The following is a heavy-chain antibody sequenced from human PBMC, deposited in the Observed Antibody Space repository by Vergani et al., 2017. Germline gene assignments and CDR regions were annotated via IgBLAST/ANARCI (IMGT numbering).Heavy chain of an antibody. Sequence: QVQLQQWGAGLLKPSETLSLTCAVYGGSFSGYYWSWIRQPPGKGLEWIGYIYYSGSTNYNPSLKSRVTISVDTSKNQFSLKLSSVTAADTAVYYCARGGLDTAMDYWGQGTLVTVSS. D-gene: IGHD5-18*01. CDR2: IYYSGST. V-gene: IGHV4-34*11. CDR3: ARGGLDTAMDY. CDR1: GGSFSGYY. J-gene: IGHJ4*02.